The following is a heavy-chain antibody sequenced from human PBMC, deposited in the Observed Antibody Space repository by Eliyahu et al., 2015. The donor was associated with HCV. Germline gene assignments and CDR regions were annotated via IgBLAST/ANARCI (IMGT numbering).Heavy chain of an antibody. V-gene: IGHV4-59*12. CDR1: GGSITTYY. J-gene: IGHJ5*02. D-gene: IGHD6-19*01. Sequence: QESGPGLVKPSETLSLTCTVSGGSITTYYWSWIRQPPGKGLEWIGYIHYSGSTNYNPSLKSRVTIISKPVQKPFPPNPTPVTAAATATYYCASGGGGIAVSGTGGWFDPWGQGTLVTVSS. CDR3: ASGGGGIAVSGTGGWFDP. CDR2: IHYSGST.